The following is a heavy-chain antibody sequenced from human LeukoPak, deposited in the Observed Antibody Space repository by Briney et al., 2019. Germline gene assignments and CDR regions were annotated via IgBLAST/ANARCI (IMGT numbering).Heavy chain of an antibody. V-gene: IGHV1-69*13. CDR3: ARGTVAVTRSHYYYGMDV. Sequence: GASVKVSCKASGGTFSSYAISWVRQAPGQGLEWMGGIIPIFGTANYAQKFQGRVTITADESTSTAYMELSSLRSEDTAVYYCARGTVAVTRSHYYYGMDVWGQGTTVTVSS. D-gene: IGHD6-19*01. J-gene: IGHJ6*02. CDR1: GGTFSSYA. CDR2: IIPIFGTA.